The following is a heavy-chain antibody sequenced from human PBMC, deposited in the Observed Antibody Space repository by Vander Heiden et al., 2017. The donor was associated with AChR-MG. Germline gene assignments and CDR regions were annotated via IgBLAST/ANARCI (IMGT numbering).Heavy chain of an antibody. CDR1: GGSFSGYY. J-gene: IGHJ5*02. D-gene: IGHD3-3*01. CDR2: INHSGST. CDR3: ARGELCWSGPNWFDP. V-gene: IGHV4-34*01. Sequence: QVQLQQWGAGLLKPSETLSLTCAVYGGSFSGYYWSWIRQPPGKGLEWIGEINHSGSTNYNPSLKSRVTISVDTSKNQFSLKLSSVTAADTAVYYCARGELCWSGPNWFDPWGEGTLVTLSS.